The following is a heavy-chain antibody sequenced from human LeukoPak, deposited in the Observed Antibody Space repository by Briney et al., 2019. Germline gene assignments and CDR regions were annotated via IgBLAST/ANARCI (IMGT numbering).Heavy chain of an antibody. CDR3: ATGDYFGSGFDY. CDR1: GFTFSNYG. V-gene: IGHV3-30*02. Sequence: GGSLRLSCAASGFTFSNYGLHWVRQVPGKGLEWVAFVFYDGSNQYYADSVKGRFTISRDNSKYTLYLQMNSLRVEDTAMYYCATGDYFGSGFDYWGQGTLVIVST. J-gene: IGHJ4*02. CDR2: VFYDGSNQ. D-gene: IGHD3-10*01.